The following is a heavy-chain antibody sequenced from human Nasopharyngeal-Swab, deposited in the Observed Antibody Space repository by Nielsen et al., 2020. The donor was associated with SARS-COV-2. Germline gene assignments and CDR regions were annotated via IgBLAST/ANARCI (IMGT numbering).Heavy chain of an antibody. D-gene: IGHD5-18*01. CDR3: AREGYSYDNNWFDP. CDR1: GYSISSGYY. J-gene: IGHJ5*02. V-gene: IGHV4-38-2*02. Sequence: SETLSLTCTVSGYSISSGYYWGWIRQPPGKGLEWIGSIYHSGSTYYNPSLKSRVTISVDTSKNQFSLKLSSVTAADTAVYYCAREGYSYDNNWFDPWGQGTLVTVSS. CDR2: IYHSGST.